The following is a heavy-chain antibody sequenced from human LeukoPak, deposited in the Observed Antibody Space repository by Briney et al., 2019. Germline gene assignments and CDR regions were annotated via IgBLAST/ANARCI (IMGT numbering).Heavy chain of an antibody. V-gene: IGHV4-38-2*02. CDR2: IYHSGTT. D-gene: IGHD3-10*01. Sequence: SETLSLTCTVSGYSISSGYYWGWARQPPGKGLEWIVSIYHSGTTYYNPSLKSRVTISVDTSKNQFSLKLSSLTAADTAVYYCARDAPGSGSYLWGQGTLVTVSS. CDR1: GYSISSGYY. J-gene: IGHJ4*02. CDR3: ARDAPGSGSYL.